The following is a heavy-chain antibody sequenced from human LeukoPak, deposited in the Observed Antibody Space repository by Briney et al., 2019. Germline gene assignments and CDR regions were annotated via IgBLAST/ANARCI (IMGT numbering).Heavy chain of an antibody. CDR2: ISGSGGSA. J-gene: IGHJ4*02. V-gene: IGHV3-23*01. CDR1: GFTFSDHY. CDR3: AKDRARLTYYYDTSGYHFDY. Sequence: GGSLRLSCVASGFTFSDHYMDWVRQAPGKGLEWVSTISGSGGSAYYADSVKGRFTISRDNSKNTLYLQMNSLRAEDTAVYYCAKDRARLTYYYDTSGYHFDYWGQGTLVTVSS. D-gene: IGHD3-22*01.